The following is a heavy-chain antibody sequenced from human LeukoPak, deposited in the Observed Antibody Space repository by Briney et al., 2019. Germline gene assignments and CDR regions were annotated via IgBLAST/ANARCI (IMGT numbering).Heavy chain of an antibody. CDR3: YGGGY. V-gene: IGHV3-13*04. CDR1: GFTFSTYD. J-gene: IGHJ4*02. CDR2: ITSAGDT. Sequence: PGGSLRLSCAASGFTFSTYDMHWVRQATGKGLEWVSAITSAGDTYYAGSVKGRFTISRENAKNSLYLQMSSLTAGDTAVHYCYGGGYWGQGTLVTVSS. D-gene: IGHD4-23*01.